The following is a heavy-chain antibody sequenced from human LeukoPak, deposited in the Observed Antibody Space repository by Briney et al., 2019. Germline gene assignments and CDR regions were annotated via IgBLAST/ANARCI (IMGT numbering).Heavy chain of an antibody. CDR3: ARVTITSAFDI. V-gene: IGHV4-30-4*01. CDR2: IYYSGST. D-gene: IGHD4/OR15-4a*01. J-gene: IGHJ3*02. Sequence: SETLSLTCTVSGGSVSSGDYYWSWSRQPPGKGLEWIGYIYYSGSTYYNPSLKSRVTISVDTSKNQFPLKLSSVTAADTAVYYCARVTITSAFDIWGQGTVVTVSS. CDR1: GGSVSSGDYY.